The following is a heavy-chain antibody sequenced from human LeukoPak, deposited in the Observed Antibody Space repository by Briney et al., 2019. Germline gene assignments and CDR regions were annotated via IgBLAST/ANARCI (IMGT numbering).Heavy chain of an antibody. Sequence: GGSLRLSCAASGFTFSSYEMNWVRQAPGKGLEWVSYISSSGSTIYYADSVKGRFTISRDNAKNSLYLQMNSLRAEDTAVYYCAREPRNDYGDHPDGMDVWGQGTTVTVSS. J-gene: IGHJ6*02. V-gene: IGHV3-48*03. CDR1: GFTFSSYE. CDR3: AREPRNDYGDHPDGMDV. D-gene: IGHD4-17*01. CDR2: ISSSGSTI.